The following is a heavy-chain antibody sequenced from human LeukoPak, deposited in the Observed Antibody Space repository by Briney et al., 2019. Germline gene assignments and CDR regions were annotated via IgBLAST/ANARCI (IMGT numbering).Heavy chain of an antibody. J-gene: IGHJ4*02. V-gene: IGHV4-59*08. CDR2: IYYSGST. Sequence: PSETLSLTCTVSGGSISSYYWSWIRQPPGKGLEWIGYIYYSGSTNYNPSLKSRVTISVDTSKNQFSLKLSSVTAADTAVYYCARSYYYGSGSYPPNFDYWGQGTLVTVSS. CDR3: ARSYYYGSGSYPPNFDY. D-gene: IGHD3-10*01. CDR1: GGSISSYY.